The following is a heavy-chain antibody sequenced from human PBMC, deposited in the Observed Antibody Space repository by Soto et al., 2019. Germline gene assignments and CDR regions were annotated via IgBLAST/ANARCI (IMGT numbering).Heavy chain of an antibody. CDR3: VSSVAKYYYYGMDV. CDR2: IIPIFGTA. V-gene: IGHV1-69*12. CDR1: GGTFSSYA. D-gene: IGHD5-12*01. Sequence: QVQLVQSGAEVKKPGSSVKVSCKASGGTFSSYAISWVRQAPGQGLEWMGGIIPIFGTANYAQKFQGRVTITADESTCTAYMELRSLRSEDTAVYYCVSSVAKYYYYGMDVWGQGTTVTVSS. J-gene: IGHJ6*02.